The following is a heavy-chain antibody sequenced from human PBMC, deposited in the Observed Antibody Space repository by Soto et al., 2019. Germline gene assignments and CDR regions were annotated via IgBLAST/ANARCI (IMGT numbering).Heavy chain of an antibody. D-gene: IGHD3-16*01. CDR3: ARGPRLGFYGMDV. V-gene: IGHV3-74*01. CDR2: INSGDGSIT. J-gene: IGHJ6*02. CDR1: GFTSSSYW. Sequence: EVQLVESGGGLVQPGGSLRLSCAASGFTSSSYWMHWVRQAPGKGLVWVSRINSGDGSITGYADSVKGRFTVSRDNAKNTLYLQLNSLGVEDKAVYYCARGPRLGFYGMDVWGQGTTVTVSS.